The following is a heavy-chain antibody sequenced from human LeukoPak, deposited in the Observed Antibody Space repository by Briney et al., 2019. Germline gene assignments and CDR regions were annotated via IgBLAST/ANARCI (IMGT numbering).Heavy chain of an antibody. CDR1: ALTPSSKW. D-gene: IGHD2-2*01. CDR3: ARDPSVLPYMDV. V-gene: IGHV3-7*01. J-gene: IGHJ6*03. CDR2: IKQDGSEK. Sequence: GRSLTPSSALSALTPSSKWTRWDRQAEGKGRGWVATIKQDGSEKYYVDSVKGRFTISRDNAKNSLYLQMNSLRADDTAVYYCARDPSVLPYMDVWGEGTTVTVSS.